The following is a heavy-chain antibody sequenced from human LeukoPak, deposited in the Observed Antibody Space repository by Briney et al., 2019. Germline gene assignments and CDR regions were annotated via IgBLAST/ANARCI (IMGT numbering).Heavy chain of an antibody. CDR3: ARGLVGINYYMDV. J-gene: IGHJ6*03. CDR1: GFTIRNYW. D-gene: IGHD7-27*01. V-gene: IGHV3-7*01. CDR2: IKQDGSEK. Sequence: GGSLTLSCAASGFTIRNYWMTWVRRAPGKGLEWVANIKQDGSEKNYVEVDSVRGRFTISRDNAKNSLYLQMNSLRAEDTAVYYCARGLVGINYYMDVWGKGTTVTVAS.